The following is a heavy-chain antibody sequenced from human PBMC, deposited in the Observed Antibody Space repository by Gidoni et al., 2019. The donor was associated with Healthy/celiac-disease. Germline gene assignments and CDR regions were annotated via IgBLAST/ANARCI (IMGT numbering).Heavy chain of an antibody. CDR3: ARGDFWSGYYTGGWFDP. CDR2: INSDGSST. J-gene: IGHJ5*02. D-gene: IGHD3-3*01. CDR1: GCTFSSYG. Sequence: EVQLVESGGGLVQPGGALRLSCAASGCTFSSYGMHWVRQAPGKGLVWVSRINSDGSSTSYADSVKGRFTISRDNAKNTLYLQMNSLRAEDTAVYYCARGDFWSGYYTGGWFDPWGQGTLVTVSS. V-gene: IGHV3-74*01.